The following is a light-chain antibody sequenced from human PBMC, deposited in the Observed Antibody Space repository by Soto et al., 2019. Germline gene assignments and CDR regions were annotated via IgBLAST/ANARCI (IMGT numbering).Light chain of an antibody. Sequence: EIALTQSPGTLSLSPGERATLSCRASQSVSSSYLAWYQQKPGQAPRLLIYVASSRATGIPDRFSGSGSGGDHVLTYSSLAPEGSAVYYCLQYGRAPYAFGQWTK. CDR2: VAS. CDR3: LQYGRAPYA. J-gene: IGKJ2*01. CDR1: QSVSSSY. V-gene: IGKV3-20*01.